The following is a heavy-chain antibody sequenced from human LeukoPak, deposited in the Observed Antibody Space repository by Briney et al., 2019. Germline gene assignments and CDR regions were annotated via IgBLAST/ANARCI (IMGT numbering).Heavy chain of an antibody. CDR3: AREGYYGSGSPPSLYFDY. D-gene: IGHD3-10*01. CDR2: TSSDLNVK. J-gene: IGHJ4*02. V-gene: IGHV3-30-3*01. CDR1: GSTLRNYV. Sequence: GGSLGLSCAASGSTLRNYVIHWVRQAPGKGLEWVAVTSSDLNVKLYADSVKGRFTISRDNSRSTLYLQMNSLRPEDTAIYYCAREGYYGSGSPPSLYFDYWGQGTLVTVSS.